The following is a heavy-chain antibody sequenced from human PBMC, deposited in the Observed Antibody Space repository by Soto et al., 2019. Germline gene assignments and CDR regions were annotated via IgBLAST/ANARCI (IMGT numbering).Heavy chain of an antibody. D-gene: IGHD3-9*01. CDR1: GGTFASYA. J-gene: IGHJ5*02. V-gene: IGHV1-69*01. CDR2: IIPLFGTA. Sequence: QVQLVQSGAEVKKPGSSVKVSCRTSGGTFASYAVSWIRQAPGQGLEWMGGIIPLFGTANYAQKFQGRLTVPADESTRIVYLELTSPIYEDTAIYFCARQFDGPPNLDPTVPLSYSAGPYNWFDPWGQGTVVSVSS. CDR3: ARQFDGPPNLDPTVPLSYSAGPYNWFDP.